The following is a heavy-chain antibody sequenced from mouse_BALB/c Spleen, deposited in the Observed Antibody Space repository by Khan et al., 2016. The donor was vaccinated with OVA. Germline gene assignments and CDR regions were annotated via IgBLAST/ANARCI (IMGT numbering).Heavy chain of an antibody. J-gene: IGHJ3*01. CDR3: AREGYGGFAY. D-gene: IGHD1-1*02. CDR2: ISDGGSYT. Sequence: EVALVESGGGLVKPGGSLKLSCAASGFTFSDYYMYWVRQTPEKRLEWVATISDGGSYTYYPDSVKGRFTISRDNAKNNLYLQMSSLKSEDTAMYYCAREGYGGFAYWGQGTLVTVSA. CDR1: GFTFSDYY. V-gene: IGHV5-4*02.